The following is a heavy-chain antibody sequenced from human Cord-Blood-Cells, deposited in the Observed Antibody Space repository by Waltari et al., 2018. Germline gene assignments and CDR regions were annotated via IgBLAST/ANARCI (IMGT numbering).Heavy chain of an antibody. Sequence: QVQLVRSEAAVKKTGSAVTVYCKASGGTFSSYAISWVRQAPGQGLEWMGGIIPISGTANYAQKLQCRVTLTAEESTSTAHMALSSLRSEDTAVYYCAGECGSVTSDYYYYMDVWGNGTSVTVS. J-gene: IGHJ6*03. CDR2: IIPISGTA. CDR1: GGTFSSYA. D-gene: IGHD2-15*01. CDR3: AGECGSVTSDYYYYMDV. V-gene: IGHV1-69*01.